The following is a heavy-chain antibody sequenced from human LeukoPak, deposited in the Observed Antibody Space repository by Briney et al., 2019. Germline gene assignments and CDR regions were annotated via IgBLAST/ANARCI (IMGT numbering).Heavy chain of an antibody. D-gene: IGHD6-13*01. CDR1: GFTFRNYA. CDR2: ISSSDANT. CDR3: AKAASSSWPSYYYGMNV. J-gene: IGHJ6*02. V-gene: IGHV3-23*01. Sequence: GGSLRLSCAASGFTFRNYAMYWVRQAPGKGLEWVSAISSSDANTYYADSVKGRFTISRDNSKNTLYLQMNSLRAEDTALYYCAKAASSSWPSYYYGMNVWGQGTTVTVSS.